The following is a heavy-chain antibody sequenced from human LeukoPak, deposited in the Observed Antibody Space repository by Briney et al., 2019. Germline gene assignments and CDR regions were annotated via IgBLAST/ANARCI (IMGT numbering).Heavy chain of an antibody. CDR1: GFTVSSNY. D-gene: IGHD6-19*01. Sequence: GGSLRLSCAASGFTVSSNYMSWVRQAPGKGLEWVSVIYSGGSTYYADSVKGRFTISSDNSKNTLYLQMNSLRAEDTAVYCCARAPQYSSGLDYWGQGTLVTVSP. J-gene: IGHJ4*02. CDR3: ARAPQYSSGLDY. V-gene: IGHV3-53*01. CDR2: IYSGGST.